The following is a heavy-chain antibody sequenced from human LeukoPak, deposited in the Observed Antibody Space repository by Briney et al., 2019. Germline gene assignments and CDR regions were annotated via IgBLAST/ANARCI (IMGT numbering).Heavy chain of an antibody. Sequence: GGSLRLSCAASGFTFSSYGMSWVRQAPGKGLEWVSAISGRGGATYYADSVKGRFTISRDNSKNTLYLQMNSLRAEDTAVYYCAKNHSDGYLDYWGQGTLVTVSS. CDR3: AKNHSDGYLDY. D-gene: IGHD5-24*01. V-gene: IGHV3-23*01. CDR2: ISGRGGAT. J-gene: IGHJ4*02. CDR1: GFTFSSYG.